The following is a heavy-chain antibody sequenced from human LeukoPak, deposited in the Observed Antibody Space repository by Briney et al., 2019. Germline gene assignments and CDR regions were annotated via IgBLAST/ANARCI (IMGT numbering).Heavy chain of an antibody. V-gene: IGHV1-2*02. Sequence: ASVKVSCKASGYTFTGYYVHWVRQAPGQGLEWMGWINPNSGGTNYAQKFQGRVTMTRDTSISTAYMELSRLRSDDTAVYYCARGYYDILTGYHRRDAFDIWGQGTMDTVSS. CDR3: ARGYYDILTGYHRRDAFDI. CDR2: INPNSGGT. J-gene: IGHJ3*02. CDR1: GYTFTGYY. D-gene: IGHD3-9*01.